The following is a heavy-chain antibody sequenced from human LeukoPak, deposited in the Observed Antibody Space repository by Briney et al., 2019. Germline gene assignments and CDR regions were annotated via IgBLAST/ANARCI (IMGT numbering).Heavy chain of an antibody. J-gene: IGHJ4*02. CDR2: ISGSGGST. V-gene: IGHV3-23*01. CDR3: AKATVFGVVDYFDY. Sequence: GGSLSLSCAASGFSFSSYGMSWVRPAPGKGLEWGSVISGSGGSTYYADSVKGRFTVSRDNSKNTLYLQMNSLRAEDTAVYYCAKATVFGVVDYFDYWGQGTLVTVSS. CDR1: GFSFSSYG. D-gene: IGHD3-3*01.